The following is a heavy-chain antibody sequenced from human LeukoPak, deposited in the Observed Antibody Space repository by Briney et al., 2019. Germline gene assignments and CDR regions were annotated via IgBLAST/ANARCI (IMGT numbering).Heavy chain of an antibody. V-gene: IGHV5-51*01. D-gene: IGHD4-17*01. CDR3: ARGDYGDFRVFYTLFDY. CDR2: MYPGDSDT. J-gene: IGHJ4*02. CDR1: GDNFASYR. Sequence: GESLKISCKVSGDNFASYRIGWVRQMPGKGLEWMGIMYPGDSDTRYSPSFQGQVTISADKSISTAYLQWSSLKASDTAMYYCARGDYGDFRVFYTLFDYWGQGTLVTVSS.